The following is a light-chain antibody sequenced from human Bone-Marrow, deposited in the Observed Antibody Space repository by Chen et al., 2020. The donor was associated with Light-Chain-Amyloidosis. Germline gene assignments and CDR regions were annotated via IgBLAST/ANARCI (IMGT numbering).Light chain of an antibody. CDR1: DLPTKY. CDR3: QSADSSGTYEVI. CDR2: RDT. Sequence: SFELQQPPSAAVSPGQTARISCSGDDLPTKYAYWYQQKPGQAPVLGIHRDTERPSGISERFSGSSSGTSATLTISGVQAEDEADYHCQSADSSGTYEVIFGGGTQLTVL. V-gene: IGLV3-25*03. J-gene: IGLJ2*01.